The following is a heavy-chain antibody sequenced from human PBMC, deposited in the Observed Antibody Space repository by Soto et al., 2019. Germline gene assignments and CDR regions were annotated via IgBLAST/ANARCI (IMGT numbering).Heavy chain of an antibody. J-gene: IGHJ6*03. V-gene: IGHV3-7*01. CDR2: IKQDGSEK. CDR1: GFTFTTYW. Sequence: EVQLVESGGGLVQPGGSLRLSCAGSGFTFTTYWMTWVRQAPGKGLEWVATIKQDGSEKYYVDSVKGRFTISRDNAKNSLFLQMNSLRAEDTAVYNCVRGCGRVSCPYYIDVWGKGTTVTVSS. CDR3: VRGCGRVSCPYYIDV. D-gene: IGHD2-2*01.